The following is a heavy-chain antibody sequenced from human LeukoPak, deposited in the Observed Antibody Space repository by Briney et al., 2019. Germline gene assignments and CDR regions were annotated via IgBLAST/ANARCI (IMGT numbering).Heavy chain of an antibody. D-gene: IGHD2-15*01. CDR3: ARGSVVVAATLSFEP. CDR2: INPSGGST. CDR1: GYTCTSYY. Sequence: ASVKVFCKASGYTCTSYYMHWVRQAPGQGLDWMGIINPSGGSTSYAQKFQGRVAMTRDTSTSTVYMELSSLRSEDRAVYYCARGSVVVAATLSFEPWGQGILVTASS. J-gene: IGHJ5*02. V-gene: IGHV1-46*01.